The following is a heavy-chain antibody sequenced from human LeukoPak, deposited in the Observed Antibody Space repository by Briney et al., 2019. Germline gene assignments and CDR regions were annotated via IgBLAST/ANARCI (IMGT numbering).Heavy chain of an antibody. CDR3: AKEGPGDYAFDI. V-gene: IGHV3-23*01. CDR1: GFNINNYG. Sequence: GGSLRLSCAASGFNINNYGMTWVRQAPGKGLEWVSAISGSGGSTYYADSVKGRFTISRDNSKNTLYLQMNSLRAEDTAVYYCAKEGPGDYAFDIWGQGTMVTVSS. D-gene: IGHD7-27*01. CDR2: ISGSGGST. J-gene: IGHJ3*02.